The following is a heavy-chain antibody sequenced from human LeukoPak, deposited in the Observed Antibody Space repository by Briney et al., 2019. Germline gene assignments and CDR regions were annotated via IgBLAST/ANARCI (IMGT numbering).Heavy chain of an antibody. CDR3: AREGKRNPSGMDV. CDR1: GGSISSAGYY. D-gene: IGHD1-14*01. CDR2: IYYSGST. J-gene: IGHJ6*02. Sequence: SRTLSLTCTVSGGSISSAGYYWSWIRQHPGKGLEWIGYIYYSGSTYYNPSLKSRVTISVDTSKNHFSLKLSSVTAADTAVYYCAREGKRNPSGMDVWGQGTTVTVSS. V-gene: IGHV4-31*03.